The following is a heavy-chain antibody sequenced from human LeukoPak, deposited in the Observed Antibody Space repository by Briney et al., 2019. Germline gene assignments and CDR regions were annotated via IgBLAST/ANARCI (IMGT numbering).Heavy chain of an antibody. CDR3: AKDAYSGYGDFDY. Sequence: GGSLRLSCEASGFNFADYAMHWVRQAPGKGLEYVSGINWKGDSIGYADSVKGRFTISRDNAKNSLYLQMNNLGVEDTALYYCAKDAYSGYGDFDYWGQGTLVTVSS. J-gene: IGHJ4*02. CDR2: INWKGDSI. CDR1: GFNFADYA. V-gene: IGHV3-9*01. D-gene: IGHD4-17*01.